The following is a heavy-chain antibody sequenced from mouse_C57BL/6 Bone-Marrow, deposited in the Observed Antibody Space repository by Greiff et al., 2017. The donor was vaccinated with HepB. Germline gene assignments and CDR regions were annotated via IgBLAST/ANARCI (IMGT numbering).Heavy chain of an antibody. CDR2: IDPETGGT. CDR3: TRDYYSNLDGFAY. Sequence: VQLQQSGAELVRPGASVTLSCKASGYKFTDYEMHWVKQTPVHGLEWIGAIDPETGGTAYNQKFKGKAILTADKSSSTAYMELRSLTSEDSAVYYCTRDYYSNLDGFAYWGQGTLVTVSA. D-gene: IGHD2-5*01. CDR1: GYKFTDYE. J-gene: IGHJ3*01. V-gene: IGHV1-15*01.